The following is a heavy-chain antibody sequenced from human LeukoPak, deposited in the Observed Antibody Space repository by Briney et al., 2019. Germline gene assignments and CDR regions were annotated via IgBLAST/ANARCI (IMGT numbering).Heavy chain of an antibody. Sequence: GGSLRLSCAASGFTFSSYWMSWVRQAPGKGLEWVSSISSSSSYIYYADSVKGRFTISRDNAKNSLYLQMNSLRAEDTAVYYCARSLRFLEWLLDYWGQGTLVTVSS. CDR3: ARSLRFLEWLLDY. CDR1: GFTFSSYW. J-gene: IGHJ4*02. V-gene: IGHV3-21*01. D-gene: IGHD3-3*01. CDR2: ISSSSSYI.